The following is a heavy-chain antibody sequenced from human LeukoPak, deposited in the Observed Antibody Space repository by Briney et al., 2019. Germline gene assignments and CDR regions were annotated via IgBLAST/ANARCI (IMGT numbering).Heavy chain of an antibody. J-gene: IGHJ4*02. Sequence: GGTLRLSCAASGFTFNIYGIHWVRQAPGKGLEYVSAISSNGGSTFYANSVKGRFTISRDNSKNTLYLQMGSLRGEDMAVYYCARDRCSGDRCWRYFDNWGQGTLVTVSS. CDR1: GFTFNIYG. D-gene: IGHD2-15*01. CDR3: ARDRCSGDRCWRYFDN. V-gene: IGHV3-64*01. CDR2: ISSNGGST.